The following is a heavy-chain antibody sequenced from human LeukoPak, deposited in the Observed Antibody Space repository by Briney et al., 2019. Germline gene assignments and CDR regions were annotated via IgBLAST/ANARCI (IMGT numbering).Heavy chain of an antibody. CDR2: FYPGDSDT. J-gene: IGHJ4*02. CDR1: GYTFTTYW. Sequence: GESLKISCKASGYTFTTYWIGWVRPMPGKGLEWMGIFYPGDSDTRYSPSFQGQVIISADKSIKTAYLQWGSLRASDTAMYYCVLGPTTGYFDYWGQGTLVTVSS. CDR3: VLGPTTGYFDY. D-gene: IGHD1-26*01. V-gene: IGHV5-51*01.